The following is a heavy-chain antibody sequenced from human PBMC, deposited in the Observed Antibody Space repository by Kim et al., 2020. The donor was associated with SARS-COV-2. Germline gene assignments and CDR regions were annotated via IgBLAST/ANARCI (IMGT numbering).Heavy chain of an antibody. V-gene: IGHV3-33*01. D-gene: IGHD1-26*01. CDR2: IWNDGSKQ. CDR1: GFTFRTYG. Sequence: GGSLRLSCEASGFTFRTYGMHWVRQAPGKGLEWVALIWNDGSKQSYMDSVKGRFTISRDNSKNTLYLQMNSLRDEDTAVYYCGREIWEGSSRKYFDYWGQGTLVTVSS. J-gene: IGHJ4*02. CDR3: GREIWEGSSRKYFDY.